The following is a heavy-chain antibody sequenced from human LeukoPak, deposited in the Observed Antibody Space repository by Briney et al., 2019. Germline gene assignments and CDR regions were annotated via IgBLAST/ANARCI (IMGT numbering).Heavy chain of an antibody. J-gene: IGHJ4*02. CDR3: VRVGRSLHWNPDF. D-gene: IGHD1-1*01. CDR1: GGSMSDYY. V-gene: IGHV4-59*01. CDR2: ISYSGKN. Sequence: SETLSLTCTVSGGSMSDYYWGCIRQPPGKGLEWIGYISYSGKNNSNPSLKSRVTMSVDMSKNEFSLKLASVTAADTAVYYCVRVGRSLHWNPDFWGLGTLVTVSS.